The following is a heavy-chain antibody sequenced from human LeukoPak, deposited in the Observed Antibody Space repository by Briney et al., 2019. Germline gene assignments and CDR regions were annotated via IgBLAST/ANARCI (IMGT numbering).Heavy chain of an antibody. CDR1: GFTFSSYA. J-gene: IGHJ4*02. CDR2: ISGSGGST. CDR3: AKDHQQWLVGLYYY. V-gene: IGHV3-23*01. D-gene: IGHD6-19*01. Sequence: GGSLRLSCAAYGFTFSSYAMSWVRQAPGKGLEWVSAISGSGGSTYYADSVKGRFTISRDNSKNPLYLQMNSLRAEDTAVYYCAKDHQQWLVGLYYYWGQGTLVTVSS.